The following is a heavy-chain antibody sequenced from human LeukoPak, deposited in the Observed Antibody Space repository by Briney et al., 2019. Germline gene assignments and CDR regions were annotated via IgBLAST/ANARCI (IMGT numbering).Heavy chain of an antibody. V-gene: IGHV1-69*05. J-gene: IGHJ4*02. CDR1: GGTFSSYA. Sequence: SVKVSCKASGGTFSSYAISWVRQAPGQGLEWMGGIIPIFGTANYAQKFQGRVTITTDESTSTAYMELRSLRSDDTAVYYCARATQWPRPYFDYWGQGTLVTVSS. CDR3: ARATQWPRPYFDY. CDR2: IIPIFGTA. D-gene: IGHD6-19*01.